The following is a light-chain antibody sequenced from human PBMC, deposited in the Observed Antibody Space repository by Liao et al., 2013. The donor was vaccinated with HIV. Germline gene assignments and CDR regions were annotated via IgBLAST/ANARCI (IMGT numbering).Light chain of an antibody. J-gene: IGLJ1*01. CDR3: QAWDTNTAAYV. CDR2: QDT. V-gene: IGLV3-1*01. CDR1: TLGDKY. Sequence: YDLTQPPSMSVSPGQTASVTCSGDTLGDKYASWYQQRPGQSPVLVIYQDTKRPSGIPERFSGSNSGNTATLTISGTQAMDEADYYCQAWDTNTAAYVFGTGTKVTVL.